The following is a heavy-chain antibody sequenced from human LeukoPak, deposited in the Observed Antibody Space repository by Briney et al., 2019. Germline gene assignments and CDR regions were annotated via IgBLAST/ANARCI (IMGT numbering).Heavy chain of an antibody. Sequence: GGSLRLSCAASGFTFSSYGMHWVRQAPGKGLEWVAFIRYDGSNKYYADSVKGRFTISRDNSKNTLYLQMNSLRAEDTAVYYCAKDFLSPHTIFGVVGAFDIWGQGTMVTVSS. J-gene: IGHJ3*02. CDR2: IRYDGSNK. V-gene: IGHV3-30*02. D-gene: IGHD3-3*01. CDR3: AKDFLSPHTIFGVVGAFDI. CDR1: GFTFSSYG.